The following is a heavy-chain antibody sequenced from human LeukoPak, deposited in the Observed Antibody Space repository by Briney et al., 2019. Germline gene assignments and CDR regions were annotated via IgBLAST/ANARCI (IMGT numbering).Heavy chain of an antibody. J-gene: IGHJ1*01. CDR3: AGVRLGSSGFSEYFEH. V-gene: IGHV4-59*12. D-gene: IGHD3-22*01. CDR2: IYYSART. CDR1: GGSISSYY. Sequence: KPSETLSLTCTVSGGSISSYYWSWIRQPPGKGLEWIGYIYYSARTNYNPSLKSRVTMSIDKSRNQFSLRMSSVTAADTAVYYCAGVRLGSSGFSEYFEHWGQGTLVTVSS.